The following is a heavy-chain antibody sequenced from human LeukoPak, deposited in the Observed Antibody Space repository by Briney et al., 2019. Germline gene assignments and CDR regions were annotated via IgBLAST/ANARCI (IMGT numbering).Heavy chain of an antibody. CDR3: ARDRWGYSYGGY. Sequence: GGSLRLSCAASGFSFSSYSMKWVRQAPGKGLEWVSSISSSSNYIYYADSVKGRFTISRDNAKNSLYLQMNSLRAEDTAVYYCARDRWGYSYGGYWGQGTLVTVSS. CDR1: GFSFSSYS. V-gene: IGHV3-21*01. CDR2: ISSSSNYI. J-gene: IGHJ4*02. D-gene: IGHD5-18*01.